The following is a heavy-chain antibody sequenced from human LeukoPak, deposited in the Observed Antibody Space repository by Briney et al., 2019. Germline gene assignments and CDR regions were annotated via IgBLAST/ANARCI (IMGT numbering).Heavy chain of an antibody. CDR3: PRLRSTIIAVLIINTGRFDP. Sequence: SVKVSCKASGGTFSSYAISWVRQAPGQGLEWMGRIIPIFGTANYAQKFQGRVTITTDESTSTAYMELSSLRSEDTAVYYCPRLRSTIIAVLIINTGRFDPWGQGTLVTVSS. D-gene: IGHD3-3*01. V-gene: IGHV1-69*05. CDR1: GGTFSSYA. J-gene: IGHJ5*02. CDR2: IIPIFGTA.